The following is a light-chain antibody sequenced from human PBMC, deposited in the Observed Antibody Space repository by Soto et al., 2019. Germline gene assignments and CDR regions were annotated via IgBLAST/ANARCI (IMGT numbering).Light chain of an antibody. V-gene: IGKV1-5*01. J-gene: IGKJ1*01. CDR2: DTS. Sequence: DIQMTHSPSTLSASLGDRVTITCRASEFISSWLAWYQQKPGKAPKLLIYDTSTLASGVPSRFSGSGSGTDFTLTISSLQPDDFATYYCQQYNSFSWTFGPGTRVEIK. CDR3: QQYNSFSWT. CDR1: EFISSW.